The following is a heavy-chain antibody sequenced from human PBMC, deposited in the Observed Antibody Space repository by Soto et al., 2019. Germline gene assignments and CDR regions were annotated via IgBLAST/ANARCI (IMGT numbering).Heavy chain of an antibody. CDR1: GFTFSSYW. CDR3: ARGITIFGVRPCDY. D-gene: IGHD3-3*01. CDR2: IKQDGSEK. V-gene: IGHV3-7*05. Sequence: PGGALRLSCSASGFTFSSYWMSWGRQAPGKGLEWVANIKQDGSEKYYVDSVKGRFTISRDNAKNSLYLQMNSLRAEDTAVYYCARGITIFGVRPCDYWGQGTLVTVSS. J-gene: IGHJ4*02.